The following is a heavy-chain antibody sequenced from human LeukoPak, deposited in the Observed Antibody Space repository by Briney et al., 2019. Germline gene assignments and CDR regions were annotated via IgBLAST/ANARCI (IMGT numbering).Heavy chain of an antibody. D-gene: IGHD4-11*01. CDR3: AKDGETTVTFFDY. CDR2: ISGSGGST. CDR1: GFTFSSYA. J-gene: IGHJ4*02. V-gene: IGHV3-23*01. Sequence: GGSLRLSCVASGFTFSSYAMSWVRQAPGKGLEWVSAISGSGGSTYYADSVKGRFTISRDKSKNTLHLQMNSPRAEDTAVYYCAKDGETTVTFFDYWGQGTLVTVSS.